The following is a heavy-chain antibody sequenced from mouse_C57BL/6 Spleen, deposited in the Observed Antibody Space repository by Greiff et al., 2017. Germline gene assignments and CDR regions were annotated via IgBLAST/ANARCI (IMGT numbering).Heavy chain of an antibody. J-gene: IGHJ1*03. CDR2: INYDGSST. D-gene: IGHD2-1*01. V-gene: IGHV5-16*02. Sequence: EVKLVESEGGLVQPGSSMKLSCTASGFTFSDYYMAWVRQVPEKGLEWVANINYDGSSTYYLDSLKSRFIISRDNAKNILYLQMSRLKSEDTATYYCARRYGKGGWYFDVWGTGTTVTVSS. CDR3: ARRYGKGGWYFDV. CDR1: GFTFSDYY.